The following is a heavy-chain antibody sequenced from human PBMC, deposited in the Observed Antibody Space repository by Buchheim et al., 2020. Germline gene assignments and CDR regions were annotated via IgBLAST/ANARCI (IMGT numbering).Heavy chain of an antibody. CDR3: ARLVAGSVGAFDI. J-gene: IGHJ3*02. V-gene: IGHV4-59*08. D-gene: IGHD2-21*01. CDR2: IYYSGST. CDR1: GGSISSYY. Sequence: QVQLQESGPGLVKPSETLSLTCTVSGGSISSYYWSWIRQPPGKGLEWIGYIYYSGSTNYNPSPKSRVTISVDTSKNQFCLKLSSVTAADTAVYYCARLVAGSVGAFDIWGQGT.